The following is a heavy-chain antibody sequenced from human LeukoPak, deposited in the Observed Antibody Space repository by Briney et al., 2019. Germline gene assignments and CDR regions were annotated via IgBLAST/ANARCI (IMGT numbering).Heavy chain of an antibody. CDR2: IYYSGST. CDR3: ARDAPTEWELGAFGI. CDR1: GGSISSYY. D-gene: IGHD1-26*01. Sequence: PSETLSLTCTVSGGSISSYYWSWIRQPPGKGLEWIGYIYYSGSTNYNPSLKSRVTISVDTSKNQFSLKLSSVTAADTAVYYCARDAPTEWELGAFGIWGQGTMVTVSS. V-gene: IGHV4-59*01. J-gene: IGHJ3*02.